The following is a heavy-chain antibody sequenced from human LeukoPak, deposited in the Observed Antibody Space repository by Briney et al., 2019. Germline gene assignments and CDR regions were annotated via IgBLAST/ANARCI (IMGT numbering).Heavy chain of an antibody. CDR2: INHSGST. D-gene: IGHD6-13*01. CDR1: GGSFSGYY. J-gene: IGHJ5*02. V-gene: IGHV4-34*01. CDR3: ARKEGGQLVNTRRWFDP. Sequence: PSETLSLTCAVYGGSFSGYYWSWIRQPPGKGLEWIGEINHSGSTNYNPSLKSRVTISVDTSKNQFSLKLRPVTAADTAVYYCARKEGGQLVNTRRWFDPWGQGTLVTVSS.